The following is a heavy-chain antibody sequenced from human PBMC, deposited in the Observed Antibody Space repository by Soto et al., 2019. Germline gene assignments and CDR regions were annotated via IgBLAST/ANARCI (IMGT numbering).Heavy chain of an antibody. CDR2: IYYSGST. D-gene: IGHD5-12*01. J-gene: IGHJ4*02. CDR1: GGSISSSSYY. CDR3: ARQNGYDYTIDY. Sequence: QLQLQEXGXGLVKPSETLSLTCTVSGGSISSSSYYWGWIRQPPGKGLEWIGSIYYSGSTYYNPSLKSRVTISVDTSKNQFSLKLSSVTAADTAVYYCARQNGYDYTIDYWGQGTLVTVSS. V-gene: IGHV4-39*01.